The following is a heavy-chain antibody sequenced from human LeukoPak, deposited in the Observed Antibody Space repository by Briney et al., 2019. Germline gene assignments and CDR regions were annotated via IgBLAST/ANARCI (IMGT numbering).Heavy chain of an antibody. V-gene: IGHV4-59*02. Sequence: ASETLSLTCTVSGVSVSSHYWSWIRQPPGKGLEWIGYIYYSGSTNYNPSLKSRVTISVDTSKNQFSLKLSSVTAADTAVYYCARDQGGDGWFDHWGQGTLVTVSS. CDR2: IYYSGST. D-gene: IGHD3-16*01. J-gene: IGHJ5*02. CDR3: ARDQGGDGWFDH. CDR1: GVSVSSHY.